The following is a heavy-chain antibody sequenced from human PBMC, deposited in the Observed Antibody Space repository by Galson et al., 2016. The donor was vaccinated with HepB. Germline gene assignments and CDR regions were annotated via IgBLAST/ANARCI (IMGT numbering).Heavy chain of an antibody. CDR3: ALEKIYVGSLDV. CDR1: GLNFSPYW. V-gene: IGHV3-74*03. Sequence: SLRLSCAASGLNFSPYWMHWVRQVPGKGLMWLSHINSDGSITTYADSVRGRFSISRDNAKNTLYLHMNGLRAEDTAHYYCALEKIYVGSLDVWGQGTTVTVSS. J-gene: IGHJ6*02. CDR2: INSDGSIT. D-gene: IGHD3-10*01.